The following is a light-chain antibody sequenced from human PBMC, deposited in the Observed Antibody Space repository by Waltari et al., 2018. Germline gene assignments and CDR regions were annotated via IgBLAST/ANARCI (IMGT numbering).Light chain of an antibody. Sequence: SDELTQPPSVSVSPGQTARITCSGEILSKEYAYWYQHKPGQAPVLVIYKDSERPSGIPDRSSGSSSGTTVTLTISAVQAEDEAAYYCQSTDASETFVFGTGTTVTVL. CDR2: KDS. CDR3: QSTDASETFV. J-gene: IGLJ1*01. V-gene: IGLV3-25*03. CDR1: ILSKEY.